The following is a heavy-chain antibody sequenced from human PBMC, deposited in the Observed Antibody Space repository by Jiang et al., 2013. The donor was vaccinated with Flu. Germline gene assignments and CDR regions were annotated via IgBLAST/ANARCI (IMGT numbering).Heavy chain of an antibody. CDR3: ARGAKVIRGTSKFYSGMDV. V-gene: IGHV1-8*01. Sequence: QSGAEVKKPGASVKVSCEASGYNFSTYDINWVRHATGHGLEWMGWINPKSGNAGYLQKFQGRVTMTRDTSTGTAYMELRGLRFEDTGVYYCARGAKVIRGTSKFYSGMDVWGQGTTVTVSS. J-gene: IGHJ6*02. CDR2: INPKSGNA. D-gene: IGHD3-10*01. CDR1: GYNFSTYD.